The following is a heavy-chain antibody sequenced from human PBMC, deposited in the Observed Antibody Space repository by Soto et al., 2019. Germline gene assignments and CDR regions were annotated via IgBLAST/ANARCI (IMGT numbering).Heavy chain of an antibody. CDR2: ISYDGSNK. CDR1: GFTFSSYA. J-gene: IGHJ4*02. V-gene: IGHV3-30-3*01. D-gene: IGHD1-26*01. Sequence: QVQLVESGGGVVQPGRSLRLSCAASGFTFSSYAMHWVRQAPGKGLEWVAVISYDGSNKYYADSVKGRFTISRDNSKNTXYXXMNSLRAEDTDVYYCARDGLIVGATGRLGDCYFDYWGQGTLVTVSS. CDR3: ARDGLIVGATGRLGDCYFDY.